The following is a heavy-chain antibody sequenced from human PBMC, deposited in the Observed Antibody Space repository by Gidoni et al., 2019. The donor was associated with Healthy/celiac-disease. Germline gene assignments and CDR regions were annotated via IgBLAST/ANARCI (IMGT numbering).Heavy chain of an antibody. D-gene: IGHD3-10*01. J-gene: IGHJ6*02. CDR1: GFTVSRNY. CDR2: IYSGGST. CDR3: NYYGSGSYYLHYYYGMDV. Sequence: EVQLVESGGGLVQPGGSLSLSCAASGFTVSRNYMSWVRQAPGKGLEWVSVIYSGGSTYYADSVKGRFTISRDNSKNTLYLQMNSLRAEDTAVYYCNYYGSGSYYLHYYYGMDVWGQGTTVTVSS. V-gene: IGHV3-66*01.